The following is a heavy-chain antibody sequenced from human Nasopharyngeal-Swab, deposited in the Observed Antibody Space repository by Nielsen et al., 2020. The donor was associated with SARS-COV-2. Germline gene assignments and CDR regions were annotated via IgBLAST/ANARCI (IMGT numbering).Heavy chain of an antibody. D-gene: IGHD2-8*01. CDR2: MTVGAGGT. V-gene: IGHV3-23*01. CDR1: GFTFGHYA. Sequence: GESLTISCAASGFTFGHYAVIWVRQAPGKGLEWVSSMTVGAGGTSYADSVKGRFNISVDSSKNILYLQMNSLRAEDTAIYYCAKRLYGDLWGRGTLVTVSS. CDR3: AKRLYGDL. J-gene: IGHJ2*01.